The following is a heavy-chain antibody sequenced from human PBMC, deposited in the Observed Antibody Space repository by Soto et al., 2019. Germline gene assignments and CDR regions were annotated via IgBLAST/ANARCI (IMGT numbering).Heavy chain of an antibody. CDR3: ARFYSSPWLDP. V-gene: IGHV4-59*01. D-gene: IGHD6-13*01. Sequence: RQPPGKGLEWIGYIYYSGSTNYNPSLKSRVTISVDTSKNQFSLKLSSVTAADTAVYYCARFYSSPWLDPWGQGTLVSVSS. J-gene: IGHJ5*02. CDR2: IYYSGST.